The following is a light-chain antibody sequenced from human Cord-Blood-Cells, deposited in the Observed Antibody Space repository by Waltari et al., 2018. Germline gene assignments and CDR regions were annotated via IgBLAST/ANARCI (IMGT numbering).Light chain of an antibody. CDR2: DAS. V-gene: IGKV1-5*01. Sequence: DIQMTQSPSTLSASVGDRVTITCRASQSISSWLAWYQQKPGKAPKLLIYDASSLESGVPSRFSGRGSGTEFTLTISSLHPDDFATYYCQQYNSYSWTFGQGTKVEIK. J-gene: IGKJ1*01. CDR3: QQYNSYSWT. CDR1: QSISSW.